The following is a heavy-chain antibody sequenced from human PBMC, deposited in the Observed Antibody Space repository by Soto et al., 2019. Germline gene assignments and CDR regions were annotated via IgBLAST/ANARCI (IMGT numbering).Heavy chain of an antibody. CDR1: GGSISGGAYS. Sequence: TLSLTCAVSGGSISGGAYSWSWIRQPAGKCLELIGYIYHSGSTYYNPSLKSRVTIPVERSKNQFSMKLSSVTAADTAVYYCARGVSTVPYFDYWGQGTLVTVSS. CDR2: IYHSGST. V-gene: IGHV4-30-2*01. CDR3: ARGVSTVPYFDY. J-gene: IGHJ4*02. D-gene: IGHD4-17*01.